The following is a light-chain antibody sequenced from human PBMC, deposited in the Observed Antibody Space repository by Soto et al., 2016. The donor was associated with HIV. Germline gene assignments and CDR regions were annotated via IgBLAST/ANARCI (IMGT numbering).Light chain of an antibody. CDR1: QGVGTY. CDR3: QQYTSYMYT. J-gene: IGKJ2*01. CDR2: EAS. Sequence: DIQLTQSPSFLSASVGDRVTITCRASQGVGTYLAWYQQKPGKPPKLLIYEASTLLSGVPSRFSGSGSGTEFTLTINSLQPGDLATYYCQQYTSYMYTFGQGTKLEIK. V-gene: IGKV1-9*01.